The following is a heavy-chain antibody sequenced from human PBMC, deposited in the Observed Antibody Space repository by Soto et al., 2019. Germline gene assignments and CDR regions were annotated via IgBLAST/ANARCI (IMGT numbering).Heavy chain of an antibody. V-gene: IGHV3-30*04. CDR2: ISSDTITT. CDR3: AKDLVYYGDYGSGGDF. Sequence: GGSLRLSCAASGFTFSVFAMHWVRQAPGKGLEWVATISSDTITTYYGDSVKGRFTISRDNSTDTLYLQMNSLRPDDAAVYYCAKDLVYYGDYGSGGDFWGQGTLVTVSS. CDR1: GFTFSVFA. J-gene: IGHJ4*02. D-gene: IGHD4-17*01.